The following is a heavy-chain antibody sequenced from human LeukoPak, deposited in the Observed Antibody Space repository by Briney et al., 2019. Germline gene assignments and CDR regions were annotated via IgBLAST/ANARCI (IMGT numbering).Heavy chain of an antibody. D-gene: IGHD3-22*01. CDR3: ASGLSYYYDTEGAFDI. CDR1: GGSISSGSYY. V-gene: IGHV4-61*02. J-gene: IGHJ3*02. CDR2: IYTSGST. Sequence: KTSETLSLTCTVSGGSISSGSYYWSWIRQPAGKGLEWIGRIYTSGSTNYNPSLKSRVTISVDTSKNQFSLKLSSVTAADTAVYYCASGLSYYYDTEGAFDIWGQGTMVTVSS.